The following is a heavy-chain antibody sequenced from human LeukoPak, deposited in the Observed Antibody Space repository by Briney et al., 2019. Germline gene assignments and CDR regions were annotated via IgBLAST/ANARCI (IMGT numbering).Heavy chain of an antibody. CDR3: ARGGSSSWAIHY. V-gene: IGHV4-61*01. CDR1: GNSISSGYY. D-gene: IGHD6-13*01. J-gene: IGHJ4*02. Sequence: SETLSLTCTVSGNSISSGYYWSWIRQPPGKGLEWIGYIYYSGSTNYNPSLKSRVTISVDTSKNQFSLRLSSVTAADTAVYYCARGGSSSWAIHYWGQGTLVTVSS. CDR2: IYYSGST.